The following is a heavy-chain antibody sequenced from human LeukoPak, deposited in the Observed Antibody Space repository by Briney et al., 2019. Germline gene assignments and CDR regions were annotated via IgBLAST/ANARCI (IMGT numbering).Heavy chain of an antibody. CDR2: ISGYNGNT. Sequence: ASVKVSCKASGYTFSDYGISWVRQAPGQGLEWIGWISGYNGNTNYAQKLQGRITMTADTSTRTAYMELRSLKSDDTAVYYCGRSREALYSGSSLDYWGQGTLVIVSS. CDR1: GYTFSDYG. V-gene: IGHV1-18*01. D-gene: IGHD1-26*01. J-gene: IGHJ4*02. CDR3: GRSREALYSGSSLDY.